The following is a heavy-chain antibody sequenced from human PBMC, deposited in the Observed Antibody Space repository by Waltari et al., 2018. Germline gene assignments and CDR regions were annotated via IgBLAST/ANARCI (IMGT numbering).Heavy chain of an antibody. J-gene: IGHJ4*02. CDR3: IAESTIWYVFYFDY. D-gene: IGHD6-13*01. CDR1: GFIFRSTC. V-gene: IGHV3-15*01. Sequence: EVQLVESVGGLVMRGGSFRLSCAASGFIFRSTCMSWVRQAPGKGLEWVGRIKSENDGGKTEYAASVKGRFTISRDDSRNTLYLQMNSLGSEDTAIYYCIAESTIWYVFYFDYWGQGSLITVSS. CDR2: IKSENDGGKT.